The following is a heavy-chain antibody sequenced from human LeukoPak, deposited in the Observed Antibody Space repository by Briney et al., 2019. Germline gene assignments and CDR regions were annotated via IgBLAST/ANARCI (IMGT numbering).Heavy chain of an antibody. D-gene: IGHD1-1*01. V-gene: IGHV3-64D*06. CDR2: ISMNVQTT. J-gene: IGHJ4*02. Sequence: GGSLRLSCSASGFTFTSHVMHWVRQAPGKGLQYVSGISMNVQTTYYAGSVKGRFTISRDSSKNTVYLQMNSLTAGDTAVYYCVREGLERRTNFDYWGQGTLVSVSS. CDR3: VREGLERRTNFDY. CDR1: GFTFTSHV.